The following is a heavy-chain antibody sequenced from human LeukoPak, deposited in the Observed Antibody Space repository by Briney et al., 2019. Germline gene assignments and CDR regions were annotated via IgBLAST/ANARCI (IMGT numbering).Heavy chain of an antibody. D-gene: IGHD2-21*02. Sequence: GGSLRLSCAASGFTFSSYAMSWVRQAPGKGLEWVSAISGSGGSTYYADSVKGRFTIFRDNSKNTLYLQMNSLRAEDTAVYYCAKEYCGGDCYVPAFDYWGQGTLVTVSS. CDR3: AKEYCGGDCYVPAFDY. V-gene: IGHV3-23*01. CDR2: ISGSGGST. J-gene: IGHJ4*02. CDR1: GFTFSSYA.